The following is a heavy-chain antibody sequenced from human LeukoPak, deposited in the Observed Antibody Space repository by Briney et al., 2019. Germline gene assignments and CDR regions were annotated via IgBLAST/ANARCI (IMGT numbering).Heavy chain of an antibody. J-gene: IGHJ4*02. CDR2: INHSGST. Sequence: GSLRLSCAASGFTVGSSYMSWVRQAPGKGLEWIGEINHSGSTNYNPSLKSRVTISVDTSKNQFSLKLSSVTAADTAVYYCVLRHYWGQGTLVTVSS. CDR3: VLRHY. V-gene: IGHV4-34*08. CDR1: GFTVGSSY.